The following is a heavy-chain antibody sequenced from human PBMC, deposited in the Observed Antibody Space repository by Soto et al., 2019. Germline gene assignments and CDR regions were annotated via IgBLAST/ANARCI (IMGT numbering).Heavy chain of an antibody. D-gene: IGHD7-27*01. CDR1: GVSISSNSHY. V-gene: IGHV4-39*01. J-gene: IGHJ6*02. CDR2: IYYSGST. CDR3: AKPKWGEGMDV. Sequence: SETLSLTCTVSGVSISSNSHYWGWIRQPPGKGLECIGNIYYSGSTYYNPSLKSRVTISVDTSKNQFSLKLSSVTAEDTAVYYCAKPKWGEGMDVWGQGTTVTVSS.